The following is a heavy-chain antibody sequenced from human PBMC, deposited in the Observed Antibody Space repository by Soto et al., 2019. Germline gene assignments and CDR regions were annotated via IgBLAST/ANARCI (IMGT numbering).Heavy chain of an antibody. CDR3: VRGSGCIIRGVITASMDS. J-gene: IGHJ6*02. D-gene: IGHD3-10*01. V-gene: IGHV4-59*12. Sequence: SETLSLTCTVSGGSISSYYWSWILQPPWKGLEWIGYIYYSGSTNYNPSLKSRVTISVDTSKNQFSLKLSSVPAADTAVYACVRGSGCIIRGVITASMDSWGQGTTVTVCS. CDR1: GGSISSYY. CDR2: IYYSGST.